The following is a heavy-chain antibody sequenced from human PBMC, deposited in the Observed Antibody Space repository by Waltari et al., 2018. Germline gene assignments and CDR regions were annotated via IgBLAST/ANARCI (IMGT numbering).Heavy chain of an antibody. J-gene: IGHJ5*02. CDR1: GFPASSNY. V-gene: IGHV3-53*01. D-gene: IGHD3-3*02. Sequence: EVQLVESGGGLIQPGGSLRLPCAAFGFPASSNYMSWVRQAPGKGLVWVSVIYSGGSAYYADSVKGRFTTSRDNSKNTLYLQMNSLRAGDTAVYYCVRACSTSGSDWFDPWGHGTLVTVSS. CDR3: VRACSTSGSDWFDP. CDR2: IYSGGSA.